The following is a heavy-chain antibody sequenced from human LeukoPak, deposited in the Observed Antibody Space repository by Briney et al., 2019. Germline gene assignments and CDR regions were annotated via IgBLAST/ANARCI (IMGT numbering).Heavy chain of an antibody. J-gene: IGHJ4*02. CDR3: GRADDFWSGPLDY. V-gene: IGHV4-61*02. CDR2: IYTSGST. D-gene: IGHD3-3*01. Sequence: SETLSLTCTVPGGSISSGSYYWSWIRQPAGKGLEWIGRIYTSGSTNYNPSLKSRVTISVDTSKNQFSLKLSSVTAADTAVYYCGRADDFWSGPLDYWGQGTLVTVSS. CDR1: GGSISSGSYY.